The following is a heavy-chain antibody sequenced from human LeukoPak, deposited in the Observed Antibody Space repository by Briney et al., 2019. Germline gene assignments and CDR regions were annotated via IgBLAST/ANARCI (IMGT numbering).Heavy chain of an antibody. D-gene: IGHD5-12*01. CDR3: ARRGYSGYDHYFFDY. J-gene: IGHJ4*02. Sequence: PSETLSLTCAVYGGSFSAYYWSWIRQPPGKGLEWIGEIDHSGSTNYNPSLMSRVTISVDVSKNQISLNLSSVTAADTTVYYCARRGYSGYDHYFFDYWGQGTLVTVSS. CDR1: GGSFSAYY. V-gene: IGHV4-34*01. CDR2: IDHSGST.